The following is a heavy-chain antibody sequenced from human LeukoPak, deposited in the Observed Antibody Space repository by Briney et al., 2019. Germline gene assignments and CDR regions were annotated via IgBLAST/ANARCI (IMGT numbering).Heavy chain of an antibody. D-gene: IGHD3-16*01. J-gene: IGHJ4*02. CDR1: GFSVSNNY. CDR2: IYSGGST. CDR3: ARVIWSAGKYYFDY. Sequence: GGSLRLFCAASGFSVSNNYMSCVRQAPGEGLEWVSVIYSGGSTYYADSVKDRFTISRDNSRNTLYLQMNSLRAEDTAVYYCARVIWSAGKYYFDYWGQGTLVTVSS. V-gene: IGHV3-66*01.